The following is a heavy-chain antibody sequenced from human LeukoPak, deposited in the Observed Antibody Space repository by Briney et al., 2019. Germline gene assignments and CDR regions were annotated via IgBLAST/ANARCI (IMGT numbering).Heavy chain of an antibody. CDR2: IWYDGSNK. D-gene: IGHD6-6*01. CDR1: GFTFSSYG. J-gene: IGHJ4*02. V-gene: IGHV3-33*01. Sequence: GSLRLSCAAAGFTFSSYGMQWVRQAPGKGLGWGAVIWYDGSNKYYADSVKGRFTISRDNSKNTLYLQMNSLRAEDTAVYYCARDFPEYSSSLDYWGQGTLVTVSS. CDR3: ARDFPEYSSSLDY.